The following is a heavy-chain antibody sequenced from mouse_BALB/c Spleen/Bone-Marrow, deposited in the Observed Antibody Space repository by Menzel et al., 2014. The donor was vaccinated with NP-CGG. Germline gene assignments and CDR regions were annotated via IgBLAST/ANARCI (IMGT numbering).Heavy chain of an antibody. D-gene: IGHD1-1*01. Sequence: QVQLQQSGAELVRPGSSVKISCKASGYVFTDYRMNWLRQRPGQGLEWIGQIFPVNADTNYKANFKDKVTLTADKSSTTAYMQLNSLTPEDSAVYCGARFATGSFAYWGQGTLVTVSA. CDR1: GYVFTDYR. CDR2: IFPVNADT. V-gene: IGHV1-80*01. CDR3: ARFATGSFAY. J-gene: IGHJ3*01.